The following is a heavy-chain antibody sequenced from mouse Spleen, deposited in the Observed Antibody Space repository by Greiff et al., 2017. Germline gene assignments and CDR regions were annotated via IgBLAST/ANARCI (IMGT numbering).Heavy chain of an antibody. J-gene: IGHJ1*01. V-gene: IGHV1-42*01. CDR1: GYSFTGYY. Sequence: VQLKQSGPELVKPGASVKISCKASGYSFTGYYMNWVKQSPEKSLEWIGEINPSTGGTTYNQKFKAKATLTVDKSSSTAYMQLKSLTSEDSAVYYCARRAYGSSYGNFDVWGAGTTVTVSS. D-gene: IGHD1-1*01. CDR2: INPSTGGT. CDR3: ARRAYGSSYGNFDV.